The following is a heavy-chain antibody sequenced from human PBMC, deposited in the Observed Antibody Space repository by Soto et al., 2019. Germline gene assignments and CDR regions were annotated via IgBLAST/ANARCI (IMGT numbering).Heavy chain of an antibody. Sequence: QPGGSLRLSCAASEFTFSNYAMSWVRQAPGKGLEWVSSISDNGGTTYYADSVKGRFTISRDNAKNTLYLQMNSLRAEDTAVYYCAREVAPPPTWGPPTYMDVWGKGTTVTVSS. J-gene: IGHJ6*03. V-gene: IGHV3-23*01. D-gene: IGHD2-15*01. CDR2: ISDNGGTT. CDR3: AREVAPPPTWGPPTYMDV. CDR1: EFTFSNYA.